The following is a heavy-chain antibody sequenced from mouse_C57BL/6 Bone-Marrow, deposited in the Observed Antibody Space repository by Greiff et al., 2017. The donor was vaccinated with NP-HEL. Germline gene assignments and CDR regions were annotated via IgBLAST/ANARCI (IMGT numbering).Heavy chain of an antibody. CDR2: ISSGGDYI. Sequence: EVQRVESGEGLVKPGGSLKLSCAASGFTFSSYAMSWVRQTPEKRLEWVAYISSGGDYIYYADTVKGRFTISRDNARNTLYLQMSSLKSEDTAMYYCTRDWGDYGGIAYWGQGTLVTVSA. V-gene: IGHV5-9-1*02. CDR1: GFTFSSYA. CDR3: TRDWGDYGGIAY. D-gene: IGHD2-4*01. J-gene: IGHJ3*01.